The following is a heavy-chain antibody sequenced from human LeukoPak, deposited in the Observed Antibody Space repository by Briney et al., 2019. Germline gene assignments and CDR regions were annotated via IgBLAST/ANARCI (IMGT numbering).Heavy chain of an antibody. CDR1: GFTFSDPY. CDR3: AKGQLGTYYYGSGSFDY. CDR2: ISGSGTDI. J-gene: IGHJ4*02. Sequence: PGGSLRLSCEASGFTFSDPYMSWIRQAPGKGLECLSYISGSGTDINYADSVRGRFTISRDNSKNTLYLQMNSLRAEDTAVYYCAKGQLGTYYYGSGSFDYWGQGTLVTVSS. V-gene: IGHV3-11*06. D-gene: IGHD3-10*01.